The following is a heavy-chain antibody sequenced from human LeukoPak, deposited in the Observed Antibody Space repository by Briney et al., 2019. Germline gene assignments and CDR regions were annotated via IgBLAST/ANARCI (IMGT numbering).Heavy chain of an antibody. CDR2: IYISGST. CDR3: ARLHYGGNYGYYYYYMDV. CDR1: GGSISSYY. V-gene: IGHV4-4*07. J-gene: IGHJ6*03. Sequence: PSETLSPTCTVSGGSISSYYWSWIRQPAGKGLEWIGRIYISGSTNYNPSLKSRVTISVDTSKNQFSLKLSSVTAADTAVYYCARLHYGGNYGYYYYYMDVWGKGTTVTISS. D-gene: IGHD4-23*01.